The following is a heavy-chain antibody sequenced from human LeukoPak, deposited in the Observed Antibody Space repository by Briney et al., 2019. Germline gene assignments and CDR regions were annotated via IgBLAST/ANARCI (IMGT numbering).Heavy chain of an antibody. CDR1: GFTFRNYA. CDR2: ILNDGSKK. CDR3: AKDRYSYAFEYSDS. Sequence: GGSLRLSCAASGFTFRNYAMTWVRQAPGKGLDWVAVILNDGSKKYYADSVKGRFTISRDNSKNTLSLQVSSLRTEDTAVYYCAKDRYSYAFEYSDSWGQGTLVTVSS. V-gene: IGHV3-30*18. J-gene: IGHJ4*02. D-gene: IGHD5-18*01.